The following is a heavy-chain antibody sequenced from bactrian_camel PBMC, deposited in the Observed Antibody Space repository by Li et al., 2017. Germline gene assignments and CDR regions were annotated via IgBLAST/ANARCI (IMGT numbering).Heavy chain of an antibody. D-gene: IGHD5*01. J-gene: IGHJ6*01. CDR1: GIEYRSRC. V-gene: IGHV3S31*01. Sequence: DVQLVESGGGSVQAGGSLTLSCGVSGIEYRSRCMAWLRQGPGKEREVVANIETSGRNWHYADSVKGRFTISQDNAKGTLYLHMNNLKPEDTAMYYCATTRFGAGCGNGFLSSSDFRYWGQGTQVTVS. CDR3: ATTRFGAGCGNGFLSSSDFRY. CDR2: IETSGRNW.